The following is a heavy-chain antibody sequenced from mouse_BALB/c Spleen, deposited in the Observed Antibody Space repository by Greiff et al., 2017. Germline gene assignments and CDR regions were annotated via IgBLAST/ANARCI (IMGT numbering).Heavy chain of an antibody. CDR1: GYTFTSYT. Sequence: QVQLKESAAELARPGASVKMSCKASGYTFTSYTMHWVKQRPGQGLEWIGYINPSSGYTEYNQKFKDKTTLTADKSSSTAYMQLSSLTSEDSAVYYCARKTADAMDYWGQGTSVTVSS. CDR2: INPSSGYT. J-gene: IGHJ4*01. V-gene: IGHV1-4*02. CDR3: ARKTADAMDY.